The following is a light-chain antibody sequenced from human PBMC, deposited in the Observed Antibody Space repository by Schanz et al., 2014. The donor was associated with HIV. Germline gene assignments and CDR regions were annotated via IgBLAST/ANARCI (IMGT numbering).Light chain of an antibody. Sequence: EIVMTQSPGTLSVSPGERATLSCRASQTVSKNLAWYQQKPGQAPRLLIYGASTRATGVPARFSGSGSGTEFTLTISSLQSEDFAVYYCQQSNNWPYTFGQGTKLHMK. CDR3: QQSNNWPYT. CDR2: GAS. CDR1: QTVSKN. V-gene: IGKV3-15*01. J-gene: IGKJ2*01.